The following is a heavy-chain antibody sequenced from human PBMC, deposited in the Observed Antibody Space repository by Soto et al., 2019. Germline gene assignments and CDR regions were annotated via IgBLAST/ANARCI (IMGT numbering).Heavy chain of an antibody. CDR2: IKPDGSEK. Sequence: GGSLRLSCAASGFSFSSYWMSWVRQAPGKGLEWVANIKPDGSEKYYVDSVKGRFTMSRDNAKNSPYLQMNSLRADDTAVYYCARGDYYDTSGPFSDAFDIWGQGTMVTVSS. CDR3: ARGDYYDTSGPFSDAFDI. J-gene: IGHJ3*02. CDR1: GFSFSSYW. D-gene: IGHD3-22*01. V-gene: IGHV3-7*04.